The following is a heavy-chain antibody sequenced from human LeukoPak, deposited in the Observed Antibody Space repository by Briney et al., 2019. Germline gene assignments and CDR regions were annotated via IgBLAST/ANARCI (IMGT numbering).Heavy chain of an antibody. CDR2: IYYSGST. Sequence: SETLSLTCTVSGGSISSSSYYWGWIRQPPGKGLEWIGSIYYSGSTYYNPSLKSRVTISVDTSKNQFSLKLSSVTAADTAVYYCARRGVVRGVFDYWGQGTLVTASS. J-gene: IGHJ4*02. CDR3: ARRGVVRGVFDY. CDR1: GGSISSSSYY. D-gene: IGHD3-10*01. V-gene: IGHV4-39*01.